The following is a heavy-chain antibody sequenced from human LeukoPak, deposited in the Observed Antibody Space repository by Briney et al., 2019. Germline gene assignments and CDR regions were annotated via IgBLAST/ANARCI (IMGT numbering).Heavy chain of an antibody. J-gene: IGHJ4*02. D-gene: IGHD3-22*01. Sequence: SETLSLTCGVYGGSFSGYYWSWIRQPPGKGLEWIGEINHSGSTNYNPSLKSRVTISVDTSKNQFSLKLSSVTAADTAVYYCARHRVPRNYYDSSGYLDWGQGTLVTVSS. CDR2: INHSGST. CDR1: GGSFSGYY. CDR3: ARHRVPRNYYDSSGYLD. V-gene: IGHV4-34*01.